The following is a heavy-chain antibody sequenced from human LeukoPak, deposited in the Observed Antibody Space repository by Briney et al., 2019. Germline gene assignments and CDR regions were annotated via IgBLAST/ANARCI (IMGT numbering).Heavy chain of an antibody. CDR3: ARGTQLSPYYYDSSGYNY. V-gene: IGHV1-2*02. D-gene: IGHD3-22*01. CDR1: GYTFTGYY. CDR2: INPNRGGT. Sequence: ASVKVSCKASGYTFTGYYIHWVRQAPGQGLEWMGWINPNRGGTNFAQKFQGRVTMTRNTSISTAYMELSSLRSEDTAVYYCARGTQLSPYYYDSSGYNYWGQGTLATVSS. J-gene: IGHJ4*02.